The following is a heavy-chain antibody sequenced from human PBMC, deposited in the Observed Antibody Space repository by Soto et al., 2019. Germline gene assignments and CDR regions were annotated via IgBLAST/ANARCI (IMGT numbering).Heavy chain of an antibody. J-gene: IGHJ3*01. CDR3: AIILFICYDA. CDR1: GGSMRRSDR. CDR2: IYHSGST. D-gene: IGHD3-10*01. V-gene: IGHV4-4*02. Sequence: SETRSHRCAGSGGSMRRSDRLGWGRLPPGKRLEWIGEIYHSGSTNYNPSLKSRVTISVDKAKHQFSLKLYSVTAADTAVYYCAIILFICYDA.